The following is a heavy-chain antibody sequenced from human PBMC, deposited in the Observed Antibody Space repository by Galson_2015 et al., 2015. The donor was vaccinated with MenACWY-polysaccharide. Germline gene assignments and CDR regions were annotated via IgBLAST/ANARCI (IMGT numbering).Heavy chain of an antibody. CDR2: IKEDGSEK. D-gene: IGHD3-16*01. Sequence: SLRLSCEASGFTFRSYGMSWVRQAPGKGLEWVADIKEDGSEKYYVDSVKGRFSISRDNAKKSLYSQMNSLRAEVTAIYYCATNRGYDPFDHWGQGALVIVSS. CDR3: ATNRGYDPFDH. CDR1: GFTFRSYG. J-gene: IGHJ4*02. V-gene: IGHV3-7*03.